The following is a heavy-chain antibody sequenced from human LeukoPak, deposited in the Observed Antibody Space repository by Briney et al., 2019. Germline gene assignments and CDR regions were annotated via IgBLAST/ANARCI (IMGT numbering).Heavy chain of an antibody. V-gene: IGHV4-39*07. D-gene: IGHD3-22*01. CDR3: ARGLGVVVRDVFDI. J-gene: IGHJ3*02. Sequence: KPSETLSLTCTVSGGSISSSSHYWSWIRQPPGKGLEWIGEINHSGKTNYNPSLKSRVTISVDTSKNQVSLEVNSLTAADTATYYCARGLGVVVRDVFDIWGQGTTVTVSS. CDR1: GGSISSSSHY. CDR2: INHSGKT.